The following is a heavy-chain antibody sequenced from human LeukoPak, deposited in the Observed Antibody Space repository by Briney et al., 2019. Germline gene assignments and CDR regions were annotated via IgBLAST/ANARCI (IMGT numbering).Heavy chain of an antibody. J-gene: IGHJ1*01. V-gene: IGHV1-69*13. Sequence: SVKVSCKASGGTFSSYAISWVRQAPGQGLEWMGGIIPIFGTANYAQKFQGRVTITADESTSTAYMELSSLRSEDTAVYYCARARAPSIAARPRGYFQHWGQGTLVTVSS. CDR3: ARARAPSIAARPRGYFQH. D-gene: IGHD6-6*01. CDR1: GGTFSSYA. CDR2: IIPIFGTA.